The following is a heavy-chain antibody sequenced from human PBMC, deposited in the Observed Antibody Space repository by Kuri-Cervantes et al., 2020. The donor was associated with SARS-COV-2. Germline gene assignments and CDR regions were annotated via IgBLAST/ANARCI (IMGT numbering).Heavy chain of an antibody. CDR2: IYTSGST. Sequence: SETLSLTCTVSGGSISSGSYYWSWIRQPAGKGLEWIGRIYTSGSTNYNPSLKSRVTISVDTSKNQFSLKLSSVTAADTALYFCARVEIVTNVRGVHNWFDPWGQGTLVTVSS. CDR1: GGSISSGSYY. CDR3: ARVEIVTNVRGVHNWFDP. J-gene: IGHJ5*02. D-gene: IGHD3-10*01. V-gene: IGHV4-61*02.